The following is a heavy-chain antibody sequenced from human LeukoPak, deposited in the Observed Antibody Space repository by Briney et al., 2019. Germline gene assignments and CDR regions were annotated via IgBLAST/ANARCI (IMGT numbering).Heavy chain of an antibody. V-gene: IGHV4-59*01. CDR2: IYYSGST. CDR1: GGSISGYY. D-gene: IGHD6-13*01. CDR3: AREGIAAAGLDY. J-gene: IGHJ4*02. Sequence: PSETLSLTCTVSGGSISGYYWSWIRQPPGKGLEWIGYIYYSGSTNYNPSLKSRVTISVDTSKNQFSLKLSSVTAADTAVYYCAREGIAAAGLDYWGQGTLVTVSS.